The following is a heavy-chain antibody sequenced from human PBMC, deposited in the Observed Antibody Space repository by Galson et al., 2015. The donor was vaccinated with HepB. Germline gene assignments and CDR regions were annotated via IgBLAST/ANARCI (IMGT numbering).Heavy chain of an antibody. CDR1: GGSISSGGYY. V-gene: IGHV4-31*03. J-gene: IGHJ4*02. Sequence: LSLTCTVSGGSISSGGYYWSWIRQHPGKGLEWIGYIYYSGSTYYKPSLKSRVTMSVDTSENQFFLKLRSVTAADTAVYYCATTPHYGSGSLIDYWGQGILVTVSS. D-gene: IGHD3-10*01. CDR2: IYYSGST. CDR3: ATTPHYGSGSLIDY.